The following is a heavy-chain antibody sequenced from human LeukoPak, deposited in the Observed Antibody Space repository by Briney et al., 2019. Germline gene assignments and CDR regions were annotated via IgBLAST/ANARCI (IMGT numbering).Heavy chain of an antibody. CDR1: GGSISSTSYH. V-gene: IGHV4-39*01. CDR3: ARYASGSYYWFDP. CDR2: VYYTGSA. Sequence: SETLSLTCTVSGGSISSTSYHWAWIRQPPGKGLEWIATVYYTGSAYYNPSLKSRVTISVDTSKSQFSLKLSSVTTANTALYYCARYASGSYYWFDPWGQGTLVTVSS. J-gene: IGHJ5*02. D-gene: IGHD3-10*01.